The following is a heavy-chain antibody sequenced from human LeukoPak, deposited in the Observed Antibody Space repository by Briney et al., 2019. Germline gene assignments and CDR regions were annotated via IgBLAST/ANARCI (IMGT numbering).Heavy chain of an antibody. CDR1: GFTFSSYA. V-gene: IGHV3-30-3*01. D-gene: IGHD4-23*01. Sequence: GGSLRLSCAASGFTFSSYAMHWVRQAPGKGLEWVAVISYDGSNKYYADSVKGRFTISRDNSKNTLYLQMNSLRAEDTAVYYCARDLDYGGRGLDSWGQGTLVIVSS. CDR2: ISYDGSNK. J-gene: IGHJ4*02. CDR3: ARDLDYGGRGLDS.